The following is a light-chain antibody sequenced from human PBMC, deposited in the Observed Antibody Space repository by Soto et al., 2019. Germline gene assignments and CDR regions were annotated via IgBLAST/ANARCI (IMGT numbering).Light chain of an antibody. CDR3: SSYTSSSTVI. CDR1: SSDVGGYNF. Sequence: QSALTQPASVSGSPGQSITISCTGTSSDVGGYNFVSWYQQHPGKAPKFIIYDVRNRPSGVSNRFSGSRSGNTASLTISGLRAEDEGDYYCSSYTSSSTVIFGGGTKLTVL. V-gene: IGLV2-14*03. J-gene: IGLJ2*01. CDR2: DVR.